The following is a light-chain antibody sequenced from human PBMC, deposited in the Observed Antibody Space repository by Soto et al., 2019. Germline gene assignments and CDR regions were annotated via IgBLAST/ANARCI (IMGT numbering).Light chain of an antibody. Sequence: EIVLTQSPGTLSLSPGERATLSCRAGQSVNNKLAWYQQTPGQPPRLLIYDASTRATGVPGRFSGSGSGTEFTLTISSLQSEDFAVYYCQQYNHWPTFGQGTKLEIK. J-gene: IGKJ2*01. CDR3: QQYNHWPT. CDR1: QSVNNK. V-gene: IGKV3-15*01. CDR2: DAS.